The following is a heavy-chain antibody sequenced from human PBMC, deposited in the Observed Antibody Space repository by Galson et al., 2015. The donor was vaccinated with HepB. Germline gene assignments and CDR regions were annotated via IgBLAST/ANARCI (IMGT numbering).Heavy chain of an antibody. CDR1: GFTFSSYG. CDR2: IWYDGSNK. Sequence: SLRLSCAASGFTFSSYGMHWVRQAPGKGLEWVAVIWYDGSNKYYADSVKGRFTISRDNSKNTLYLQMNSLRAEDTAVYYCARALCGGDCPLDYWGQGTLVTVSS. J-gene: IGHJ4*02. V-gene: IGHV3-33*08. D-gene: IGHD2-21*02. CDR3: ARALCGGDCPLDY.